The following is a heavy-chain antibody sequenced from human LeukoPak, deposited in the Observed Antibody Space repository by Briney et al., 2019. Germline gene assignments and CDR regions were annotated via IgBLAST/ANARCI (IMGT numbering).Heavy chain of an antibody. D-gene: IGHD2-15*01. V-gene: IGHV1-69*13. CDR2: IIPIFGTA. CDR1: GGTFSSYA. Sequence: SVKVSCKASGGTFSSYAISRVRQAPGQGLEWMGGIIPIFGTANYAQKFQGRVTIAADESTSTAYMELSSLRSEDTAVYYCARDKPLKRGYCSGGSCYSPGYYYYGMDVWGKGTTVTVSS. J-gene: IGHJ6*04. CDR3: ARDKPLKRGYCSGGSCYSPGYYYYGMDV.